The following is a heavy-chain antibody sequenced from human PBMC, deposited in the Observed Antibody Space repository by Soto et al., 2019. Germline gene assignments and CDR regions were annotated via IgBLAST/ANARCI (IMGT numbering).Heavy chain of an antibody. J-gene: IGHJ5*02. D-gene: IGHD2-15*01. V-gene: IGHV3-7*03. CDR3: ARLLLYSTSGRGWFDP. CDR1: GFTFSDYY. CDR2: IKHDGSQS. Sequence: PGGSLRLSCAASGFTFSDYYMSWARQAPGKGLEWVANIKHDGSQSYYEDSVKGRFTISRDNAKNSLYLQVNSLRVDDTAVYFCARLLLYSTSGRGWFDPRGQGTLVTVSS.